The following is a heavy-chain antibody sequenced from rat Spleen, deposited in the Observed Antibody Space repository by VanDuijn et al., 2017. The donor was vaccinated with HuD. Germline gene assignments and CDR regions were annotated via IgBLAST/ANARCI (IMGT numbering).Heavy chain of an antibody. D-gene: IGHD1-12*02. CDR3: ARLGVVVMAFDY. Sequence: EVQLVESGGGLVQPGRSLKLSCAASGFTFSDYNMAWVRQAPKKGLEWVATISYDGSSTYYRDSVTGRFTISRDNAKSTLYLQMDSLRSEDTATYYCARLGVVVMAFDYWGQGVMVTVSS. CDR1: GFTFSDYN. CDR2: ISYDGSST. V-gene: IGHV5-7*01. J-gene: IGHJ2*01.